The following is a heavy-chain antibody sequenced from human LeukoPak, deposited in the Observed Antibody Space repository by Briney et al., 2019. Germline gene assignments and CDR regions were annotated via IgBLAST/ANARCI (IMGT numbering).Heavy chain of an antibody. D-gene: IGHD5-12*01. Sequence: GGSLRLSCATAGFTFSAFSMYWVRQAPGKGLEHVAGISYNGGSIEYSNSVKGRFTISRDESKNTLSLQMGSLRADDMAVYYCARRALHAGGYRGYHFDYWGQGTLVTVSS. CDR2: ISYNGGSI. CDR3: ARRALHAGGYRGYHFDY. V-gene: IGHV3-64*01. CDR1: GFTFSAFS. J-gene: IGHJ4*02.